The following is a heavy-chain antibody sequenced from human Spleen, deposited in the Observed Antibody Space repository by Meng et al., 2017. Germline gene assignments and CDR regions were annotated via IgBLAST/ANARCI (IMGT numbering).Heavy chain of an antibody. CDR1: GFSVSSNY. Sequence: GGSLRLSCAASGFSVSSNYMSWVRQAPGKGLEWVSVTYTGGSTHFADSVKGRFTISRDNSKDTLYLQMNNLRAEDTAVYYCAGGFNYFFDYWGQGTLVTVSS. CDR3: AGGFNYFFDY. V-gene: IGHV3-53*01. D-gene: IGHD1-1*01. CDR2: TYTGGST. J-gene: IGHJ4*02.